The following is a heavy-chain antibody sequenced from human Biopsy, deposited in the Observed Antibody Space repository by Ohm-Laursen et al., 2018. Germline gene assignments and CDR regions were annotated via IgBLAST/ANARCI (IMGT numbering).Heavy chain of an antibody. V-gene: IGHV3-21*01. Sequence: SLRLSCAASGFTFSAYSIVWVRQAPGKGLEWVSGISSRTPSEYDADSVKGRVTISRDNADNSVSLQMSNLRLDDTAVYYCARWYGDLFYYYNGMDVWGQGTTVTVSS. CDR1: GFTFSAYS. CDR2: ISSRTPSE. J-gene: IGHJ6*02. D-gene: IGHD3-10*01. CDR3: ARWYGDLFYYYNGMDV.